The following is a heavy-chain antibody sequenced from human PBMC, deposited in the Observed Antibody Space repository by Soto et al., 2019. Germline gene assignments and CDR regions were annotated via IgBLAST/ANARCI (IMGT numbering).Heavy chain of an antibody. Sequence: QVQLVQSGAEVKKPGASVKVSCKASGYTFTSYYMHWVRQAPGQGLEWLGIINTSDGDTSYPQKCHGGSTMTRDTSTSTVYMELSSLRSDDTAVYYCAKVRSSFGMDVWGQGTTVTVSS. CDR1: GYTFTSYY. CDR2: INTSDGDT. D-gene: IGHD6-13*01. J-gene: IGHJ6*02. CDR3: AKVRSSFGMDV. V-gene: IGHV1-46*01.